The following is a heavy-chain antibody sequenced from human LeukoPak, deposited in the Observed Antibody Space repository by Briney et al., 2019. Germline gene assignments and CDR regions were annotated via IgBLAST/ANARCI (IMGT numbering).Heavy chain of an antibody. CDR1: GFSLNDYF. J-gene: IGHJ4*02. V-gene: IGHV3-11*01. CDR3: AREIVAGNFDS. Sequence: GGSLRLSCAASGFSLNDYFMSWIRQAPGKGLEWVADIGLSDAIESYGDSVKGRFTISRDIAKNSLYLQLNTLRAEDTAVYSCAREIVAGNFDSWGQGTLVTVSS. D-gene: IGHD6-19*01. CDR2: IGLSDAIE.